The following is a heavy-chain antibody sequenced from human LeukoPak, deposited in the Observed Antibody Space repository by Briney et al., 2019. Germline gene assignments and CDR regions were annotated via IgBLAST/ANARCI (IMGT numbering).Heavy chain of an antibody. D-gene: IGHD6-19*01. V-gene: IGHV3-30*04. CDR3: ARDKTGYSSGWYGY. J-gene: IGHJ4*02. CDR1: GFTFSSYA. CDR2: ISYDGSNK. Sequence: GGSLRLSCAASGFTFSSYAMHWVRQAPGKGLEWVAVISYDGSNKYYADSVKGRFTISRDNSKNTLYLQMNSLRAEDTAVYYCARDKTGYSSGWYGYWGQGTLVTVSS.